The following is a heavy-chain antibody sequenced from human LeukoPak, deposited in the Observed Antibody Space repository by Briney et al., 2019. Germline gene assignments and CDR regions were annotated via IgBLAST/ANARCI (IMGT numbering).Heavy chain of an antibody. J-gene: IGHJ4*02. V-gene: IGHV1-18*01. Sequence: ASVKVSCKASGYTFTSYGISWVRQAPGQGLEWMGWISAYNGNTNYAQKLQGRVTMTTDTSTSTAYMELSSLRSEDTAVYYCARDDSSGYLLDYWGQGTLVTVSS. CDR3: ARDDSSGYLLDY. CDR1: GYTFTSYG. CDR2: ISAYNGNT. D-gene: IGHD3-22*01.